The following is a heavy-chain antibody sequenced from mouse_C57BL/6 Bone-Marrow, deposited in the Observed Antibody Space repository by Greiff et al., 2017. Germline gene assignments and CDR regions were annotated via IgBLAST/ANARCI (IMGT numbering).Heavy chain of an antibody. D-gene: IGHD1-1*01. CDR2: ISSGGSYT. J-gene: IGHJ3*01. Sequence: EVKVVESGGDLVKPGGSLKLSCAASGFTFSSYGMSWVRQTPDKRLEWVATISSGGSYTYYPDSVKGRFTLSRDNAKNTLYLQMSRLKSEVTAMYYCARQSSSYWFAYWGQGTLVTVSA. CDR3: ARQSSSYWFAY. CDR1: GFTFSSYG. V-gene: IGHV5-6*01.